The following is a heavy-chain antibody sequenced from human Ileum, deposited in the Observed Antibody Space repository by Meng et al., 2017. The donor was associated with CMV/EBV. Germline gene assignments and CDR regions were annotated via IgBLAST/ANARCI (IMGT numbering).Heavy chain of an antibody. J-gene: IGHJ4*02. CDR1: GGSISSSSYY. V-gene: IGHV4-39*07. CDR3: AADLGSGDYYSLHF. Sequence: SETLSLTCTVSGGSISSSSYYWGWIRQPPGKGLEWIGSIYYSGSTYYNPSLESRVTISVDKSKNQFSLNLRSMTAADTAVYFCAADLGSGDYYSLHFWGQGTRVTVSS. CDR2: IYYSGST. D-gene: IGHD3-10*01.